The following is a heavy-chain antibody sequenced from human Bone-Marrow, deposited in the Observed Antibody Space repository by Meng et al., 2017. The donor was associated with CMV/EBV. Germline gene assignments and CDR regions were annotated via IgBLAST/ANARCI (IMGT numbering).Heavy chain of an antibody. D-gene: IGHD1-26*01. CDR3: AGGYRKWELRGEVFQH. J-gene: IGHJ1*01. CDR1: GGTFSSYA. Sequence: SVKVSCKASGGTFSSYAISWVRQAPGQGLEWMGGIIPIFGTANYAQKFQGRVTITTDESTSTAYMELSSLRSEDTAVYYCAGGYRKWELRGEVFQHWGQGTLVTVSS. CDR2: IIPIFGTA. V-gene: IGHV1-69*05.